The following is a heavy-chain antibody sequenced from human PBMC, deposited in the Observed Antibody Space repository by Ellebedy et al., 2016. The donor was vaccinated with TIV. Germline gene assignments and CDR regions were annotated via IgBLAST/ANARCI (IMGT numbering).Heavy chain of an antibody. V-gene: IGHV3-21*01. J-gene: IGHJ5*02. CDR1: GFTFSSYS. CDR2: ISSSSSYI. CDR3: ARERVRDIVVVPAGNLFDP. Sequence: GGSLRLXXAASGFTFSSYSMNWVRQAPGKGLEWVSSISSSSSYIYYADSVKGRFTISRDNAKNSLYLQMNSLRAEDTAVYYCARERVRDIVVVPAGNLFDPWGQGTLVTVSS. D-gene: IGHD2-2*01.